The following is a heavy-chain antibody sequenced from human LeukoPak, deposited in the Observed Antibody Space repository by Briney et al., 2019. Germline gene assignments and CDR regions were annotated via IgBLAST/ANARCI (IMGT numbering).Heavy chain of an antibody. CDR3: ARDGGGAYYYGSGAEFDY. CDR1: GSTFSNYG. J-gene: IGHJ4*02. CDR2: ISSTSRYI. D-gene: IGHD3-10*01. V-gene: IGHV3-21*01. Sequence: PGGSLRLSCAASGSTFSNYGMNWFRQAPGKGLEWVSSISSTSRYIYYADSVKGRFTISRDNAKNSVYLQMNSLRAEDTAVYYCARDGGGAYYYGSGAEFDYWGQGTLVTVSS.